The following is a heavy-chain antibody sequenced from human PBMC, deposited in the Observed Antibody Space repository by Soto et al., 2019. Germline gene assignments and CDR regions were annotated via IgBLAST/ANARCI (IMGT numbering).Heavy chain of an antibody. J-gene: IGHJ5*02. Sequence: PSETLSLTCTVSGGSISSYYWSWIRQPPGKGLEWIGSIYHSGSTYYNPSLKSRVTISVDTSKNQFSLKPSSVTAADTAVYYCARLIQLRSRNWFDPWGQGT. D-gene: IGHD3-16*01. CDR1: GGSISSYY. CDR3: ARLIQLRSRNWFDP. CDR2: IYHSGST. V-gene: IGHV4-59*08.